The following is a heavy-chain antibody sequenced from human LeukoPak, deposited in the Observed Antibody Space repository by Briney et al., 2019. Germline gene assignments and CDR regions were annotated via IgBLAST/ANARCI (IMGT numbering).Heavy chain of an antibody. CDR1: GFTFSSYS. J-gene: IGHJ4*02. D-gene: IGHD6-19*01. CDR2: IYSGGDT. CDR3: AKERNLEIAVAGTIFDY. Sequence: PGGSLRLSCAASGFTFSSYSMSWVRQAPGKGLEWVSVIYSGGDTYYADSVKGRFTISRDNSKNMIYLEMSSLKAEDTAVYYCAKERNLEIAVAGTIFDYWGPGTLVTVSS. V-gene: IGHV3-66*01.